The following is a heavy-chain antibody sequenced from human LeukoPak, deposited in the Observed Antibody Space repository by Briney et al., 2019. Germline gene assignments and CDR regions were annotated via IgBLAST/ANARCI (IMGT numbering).Heavy chain of an antibody. D-gene: IGHD3-22*01. CDR3: ARDYYDSSGYSEYFQH. CDR1: GFTFSSYA. Sequence: PGGSLRLSCAASGFTFSSYAMSWVRQAPGKGLEWVSAISGSGGGTYYADSVKGRFTISRDNAKNSLYLQMNSLTDEDTAVYYCARDYYDSSGYSEYFQHWGQGTLVTVSS. J-gene: IGHJ1*01. V-gene: IGHV3-23*01. CDR2: ISGSGGGT.